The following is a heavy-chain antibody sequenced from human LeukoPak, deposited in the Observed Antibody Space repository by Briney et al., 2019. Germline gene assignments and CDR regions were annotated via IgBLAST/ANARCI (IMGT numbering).Heavy chain of an antibody. J-gene: IGHJ3*02. CDR3: ARYPLSGVVSAFDI. V-gene: IGHV4-30-2*01. CDR2: IYHSGST. CDR1: GGSISSGGYS. Sequence: SQTLSLTCAVSGGSISSGGYSWSWIRQPPGKGLEWIEYIYHSGSTYYNPSLKSRVTISVDRSKNQFSLKLSSVTAADTAVYYCARYPLSGVVSAFDIWGQGTMVTVSS. D-gene: IGHD2-8*02.